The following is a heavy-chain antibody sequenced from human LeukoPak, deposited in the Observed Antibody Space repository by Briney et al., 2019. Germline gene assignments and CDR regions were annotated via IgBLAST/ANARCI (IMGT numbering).Heavy chain of an antibody. D-gene: IGHD6-13*01. V-gene: IGHV3-9*01. CDR3: ARDTDSRNWNGLFDY. CDR2: ISWNSGRI. Sequence: GGSLRLSCAGSGFTFDNHAMHWVRQAPGKGLEWVSSISWNSGRIDYADSVKGRFTISRDNAKNSLYLQMNSLRAEDTAVYYCARDTDSRNWNGLFDYWGQGALVTVSS. CDR1: GFTFDNHA. J-gene: IGHJ4*02.